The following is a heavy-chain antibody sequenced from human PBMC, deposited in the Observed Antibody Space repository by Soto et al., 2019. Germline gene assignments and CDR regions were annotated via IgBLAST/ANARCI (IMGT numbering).Heavy chain of an antibody. CDR1: GGTFSTYS. V-gene: IGHV1-69*01. D-gene: IGHD6-19*01. CDR2: SLPIFGTS. Sequence: QVQLVQSGAEVKKPGSSVKVSCKASGGTFSTYSISWVRQAPGQWLEWMGESLPIFGTSHYAQNVQGRVTITADEATSTGYMVLSSLRSDDTAVYYCAGGGRYPKSSFYYGIDVWGQGTTVTVAS. J-gene: IGHJ6*02. CDR3: AGGGRYPKSSFYYGIDV.